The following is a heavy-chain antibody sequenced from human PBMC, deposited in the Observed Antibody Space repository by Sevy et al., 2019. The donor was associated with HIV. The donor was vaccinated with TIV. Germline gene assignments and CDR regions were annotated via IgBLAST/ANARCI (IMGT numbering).Heavy chain of an antibody. V-gene: IGHV3-30-3*01. J-gene: IGHJ4*02. CDR2: ISYDGSNK. CDR3: ARDYDSSGYYLFDY. Sequence: GSLRLSCAASGFTFSSYAMHWVRQAPGKGLEWVAVISYDGSNKYYADSVKGRFTISRDNSKNTLYLQMNSLRAEDTAVYYCARDYDSSGYYLFDYWGQGTLVTVSS. CDR1: GFTFSSYA. D-gene: IGHD3-22*01.